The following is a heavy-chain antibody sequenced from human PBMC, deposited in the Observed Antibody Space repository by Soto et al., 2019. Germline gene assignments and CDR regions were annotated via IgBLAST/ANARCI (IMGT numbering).Heavy chain of an antibody. CDR2: INHSGST. Sequence: SETLSLTCAGYGGSFSGYYWIWIRQPPGKGLEWIGEINHSGSTNYNPSLKSRVTISVDTSKNQFSLKLSSVTAADTAVYYCARGLFSGTSYSAACYFFDYWSQGTLVT. CDR3: ARGLFSGTSYSAACYFFDY. J-gene: IGHJ4*01. CDR1: GGSFSGYY. D-gene: IGHD2-15*01. V-gene: IGHV4-34*01.